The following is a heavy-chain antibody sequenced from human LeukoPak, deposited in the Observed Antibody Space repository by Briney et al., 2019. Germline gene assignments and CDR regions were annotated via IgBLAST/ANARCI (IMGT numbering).Heavy chain of an antibody. J-gene: IGHJ4*02. V-gene: IGHV3-30*04. CDR1: GFTFSSYS. Sequence: GGSLRLSCAASGFTFSSYSMHWVRQAPGKGLEWVALISDDGSNEQFADSVKGRFTVSRDSSKNTVYLQMNSLRAEDTAMYYCARDHQVSYFDLWGQGTLVTVSS. CDR2: ISDDGSNE. D-gene: IGHD6-6*01. CDR3: ARDHQVSYFDL.